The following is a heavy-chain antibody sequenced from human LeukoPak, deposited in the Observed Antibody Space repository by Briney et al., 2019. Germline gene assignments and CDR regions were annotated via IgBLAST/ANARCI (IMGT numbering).Heavy chain of an antibody. CDR1: GFTFSSYA. CDR2: ISGSGGSI. D-gene: IGHD3-10*01. V-gene: IGHV3-23*01. CDR3: AKESPKIISYLWFGELLSGLDY. J-gene: IGHJ4*02. Sequence: GGSLRLSCAASGFTFSSYAMSWVRQAPGKGLEWVSAISGSGGSIYYAHSVKGRFTISRDNSKNTLYLQMNSLRAEGTAVYYCAKESPKIISYLWFGELLSGLDYWGQGTLVTVSS.